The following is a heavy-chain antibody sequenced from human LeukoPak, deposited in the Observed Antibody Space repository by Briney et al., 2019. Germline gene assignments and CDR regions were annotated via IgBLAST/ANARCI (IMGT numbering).Heavy chain of an antibody. CDR2: ISGSAGST. CDR3: AKDIGLYYYDSSVTLDV. J-gene: IGHJ6*02. V-gene: IGHV3-23*01. CDR1: GFIFISYA. D-gene: IGHD3-22*01. Sequence: GGSLRLSCAASGFIFISYAMSWVRQAPGKGLEWVSGISGSAGSTYYADSVKGRFTISRDNSNNTRYLQMNSLRAEDTAVYYCAKDIGLYYYDSSVTLDVWGQGTTVTVSS.